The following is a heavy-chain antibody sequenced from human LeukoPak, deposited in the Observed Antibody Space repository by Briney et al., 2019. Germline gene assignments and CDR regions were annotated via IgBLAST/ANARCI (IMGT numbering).Heavy chain of an antibody. V-gene: IGHV4-30-4*01. Sequence: PSETLSLTCTVSGGSISSGDYYWGWIRQPPGKGLEWIGYIYYSGSTYYNPSLKSRVTISVDTSKNRFSLKLGSVTAADTAVYYCARVVWFGELFLIDYWGQGTLVTVSS. D-gene: IGHD3-10*01. CDR3: ARVVWFGELFLIDY. CDR1: GGSISSGDYY. CDR2: IYYSGST. J-gene: IGHJ4*02.